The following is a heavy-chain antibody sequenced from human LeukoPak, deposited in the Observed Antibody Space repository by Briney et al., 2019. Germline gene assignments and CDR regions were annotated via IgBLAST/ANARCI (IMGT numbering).Heavy chain of an antibody. CDR3: AKLGGQEIYNYYVGV. V-gene: IGHV3-23*01. CDR1: GFTFSSYS. CDR2: IIDNGDTT. Sequence: GGSLRLSCAASGFTFSSYSMNWVCQAPGKGLEWVSGIIDNGDTTYHANSVKGRFTISRDNSKNTLYLQMHSLRAEDTAVYYCAKLGGQEIYNYYVGVWGKGTTVAVSS. J-gene: IGHJ6*03. D-gene: IGHD3-16*01.